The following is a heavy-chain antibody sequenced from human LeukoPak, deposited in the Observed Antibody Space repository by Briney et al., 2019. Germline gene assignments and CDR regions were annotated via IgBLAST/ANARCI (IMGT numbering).Heavy chain of an antibody. CDR3: ITGFWDSSGFYHGDDAFDV. V-gene: IGHV3-15*01. D-gene: IGHD3-22*01. CDR2: ITSKSSGEIR. Sequence: SGGSLRLSGVASGFTFSNAWMTWVRQAPGRGLEWVGRITSKSSGEIRVYATPVQGRFTISRDDSKNTVYVQMNSLKTEDTAVYYCITGFWDSSGFYHGDDAFDVWGQGTLVAVSS. J-gene: IGHJ3*01. CDR1: GFTFSNAW.